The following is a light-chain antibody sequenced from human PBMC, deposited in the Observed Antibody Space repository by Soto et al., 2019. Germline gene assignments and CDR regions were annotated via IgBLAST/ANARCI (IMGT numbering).Light chain of an antibody. V-gene: IGKV3-11*01. Sequence: EIVLTQSPATLSLSPGERATLSCRASQSVSSSLAWYQQKPGQAPRLLIYDAYNRATGIPARFSGSGSGTDFTLTISSLEPEDFSVYYCQQRSDWLTFGGGTKVEIK. J-gene: IGKJ4*01. CDR3: QQRSDWLT. CDR1: QSVSSS. CDR2: DAY.